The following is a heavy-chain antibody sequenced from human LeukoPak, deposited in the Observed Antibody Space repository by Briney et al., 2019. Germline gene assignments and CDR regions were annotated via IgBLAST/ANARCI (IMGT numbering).Heavy chain of an antibody. D-gene: IGHD1-26*01. Sequence: PGRSLRLSCAASGFTFDDYAMHWVRQAPGKGLEWVSGISWNSGSIGYADSVKGRFTISRDNAKNPLYLQMNSLRAEDTALYYCAKGGGGSYEYYFDYWGQGTLVTVSS. CDR2: ISWNSGSI. CDR3: AKGGGGSYEYYFDY. V-gene: IGHV3-9*01. CDR1: GFTFDDYA. J-gene: IGHJ4*02.